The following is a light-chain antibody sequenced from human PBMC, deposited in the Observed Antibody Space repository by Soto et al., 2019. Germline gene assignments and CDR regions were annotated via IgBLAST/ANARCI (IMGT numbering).Light chain of an antibody. J-gene: IGKJ4*01. CDR3: QQYGSSSLS. CDR1: QSVSSNF. CDR2: GAS. V-gene: IGKV3-20*01. Sequence: EIVLTQSPGTLSLSPGERATLSCRASQSVSSNFLAWHQQKPGQAPRLLIYGASRRAPGIPDTFSGSGSGTDFTLTISRLEPEDFAVYYCQQYGSSSLSFGGGTKVDIK.